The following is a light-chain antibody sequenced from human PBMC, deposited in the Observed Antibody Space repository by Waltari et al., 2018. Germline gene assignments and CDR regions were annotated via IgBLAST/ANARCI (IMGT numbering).Light chain of an antibody. CDR3: QAWDGATAV. CDR2: QDN. V-gene: IGLV3-1*01. J-gene: IGLJ1*01. CDR1: NLVEKY. Sequence: SYELTQPPSVSVSPGQTANLPCSGDNLVEKYVSWYQQRPGQSPITVIDQDNQRPSGIPERFSGSNSGNTATLTISGTQALDEADYYCQAWDGATAVFGTGTQVTVL.